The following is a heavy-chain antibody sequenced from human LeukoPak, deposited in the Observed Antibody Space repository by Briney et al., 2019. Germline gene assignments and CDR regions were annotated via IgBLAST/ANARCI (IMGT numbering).Heavy chain of an antibody. J-gene: IGHJ4*02. Sequence: GGSLRLSCAASGFTFSSYSMNWVRQAPGKGLEWVSSISSSSNYIYYADSVKGRFTISRDNAKNSLYLQMNSLRAEDTAVYYCARDLTGNVFDYWGQGTLVTVSS. CDR3: ARDLTGNVFDY. D-gene: IGHD2-8*02. CDR2: ISSSSNYI. CDR1: GFTFSSYS. V-gene: IGHV3-21*01.